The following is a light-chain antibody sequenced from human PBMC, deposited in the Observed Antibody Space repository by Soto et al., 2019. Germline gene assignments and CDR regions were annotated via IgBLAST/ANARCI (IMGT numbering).Light chain of an antibody. CDR3: QRYNNWPLYT. Sequence: EIVMTQSPVTLSVSPGERATLSCRASQSISSSLAWYQQKPGQAPRLLIYGASTRATGIPARFSGSGSGTEFTLTISSVQSEDFAVYYCQRYNNWPLYTFGQGTKLEIK. J-gene: IGKJ2*01. CDR2: GAS. V-gene: IGKV3-15*01. CDR1: QSISSS.